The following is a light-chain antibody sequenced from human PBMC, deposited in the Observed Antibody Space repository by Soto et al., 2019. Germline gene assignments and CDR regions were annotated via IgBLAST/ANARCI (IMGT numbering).Light chain of an antibody. CDR1: QSISSW. Sequence: DIQMTQSPSTLSASVGDRVTITCRASQSISSWLAWYQQKPGKAPKLLIYKASSLESGVPSRFSGSGSGTEFTLTISSLQPDDFATYYCQQDKSYPYTFGHGTKLEIK. CDR2: KAS. J-gene: IGKJ2*01. V-gene: IGKV1-5*03. CDR3: QQDKSYPYT.